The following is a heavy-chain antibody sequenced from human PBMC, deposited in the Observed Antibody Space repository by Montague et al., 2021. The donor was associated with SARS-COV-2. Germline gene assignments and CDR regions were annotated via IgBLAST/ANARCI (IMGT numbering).Heavy chain of an antibody. J-gene: IGHJ5*02. CDR2: ISSTSSYT. CDR3: ARVSSNWFDP. Sequence: SLRLSCAASGFTFSDYFMSWIRQAPGKGLEWASYISSTSSYTNYADSVKGRFTISRDNAKNSLYLQMNSLRAEDTAVYYCARVSSNWFDPWGQGTLVTVSS. V-gene: IGHV3-11*05. CDR1: GFTFSDYF.